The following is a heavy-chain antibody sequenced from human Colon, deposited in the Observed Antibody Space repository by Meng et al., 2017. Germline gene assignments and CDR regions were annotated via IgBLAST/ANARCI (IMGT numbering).Heavy chain of an antibody. J-gene: IGHJ4*02. D-gene: IGHD2-21*01. Sequence: GESLKISCAASGFTISHLYMTWVRQAPGKGLEWVANINEDGGEKYYVDSVKGRFTISRDNAKNSLHLQMNSLRAEDTAVYYCARSRAIADWGQGTLVTVSS. CDR1: GFTISHLY. CDR3: ARSRAIAD. CDR2: INEDGGEK. V-gene: IGHV3-7*01.